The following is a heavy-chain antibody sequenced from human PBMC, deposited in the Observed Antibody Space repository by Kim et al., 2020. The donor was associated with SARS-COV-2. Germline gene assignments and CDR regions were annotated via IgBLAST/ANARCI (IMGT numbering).Heavy chain of an antibody. D-gene: IGHD6-19*01. CDR1: GGSIRSTTYY. Sequence: SETLSLTCTVSGGSIRSTTYYWGWIRQSPGKGLEWIGSIHYSGSTFHNPSLKSRVTISVDTSKNQFSLRLSSVTAADTAVHYCAGISVSGTHYYYGIDI. J-gene: IGHJ6*01. V-gene: IGHV4-39*01. CDR2: IHYSGST. CDR3: AGISVSGTHYYYGIDI.